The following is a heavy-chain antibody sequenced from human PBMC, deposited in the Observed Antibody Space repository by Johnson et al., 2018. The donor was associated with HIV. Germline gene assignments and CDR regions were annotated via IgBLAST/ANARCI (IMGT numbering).Heavy chain of an antibody. CDR3: AKGHSSGYPKDAFDL. CDR2: IKQDGTEH. V-gene: IGHV3-7*02. CDR1: GFTFSSYW. Sequence: VQLVESGGGLVQPWGSLRLSCAASGFTFSSYWMSWVRQAPGKRLEWLANIKQDGTEHYYLDSVNGRFLISRDNAKNSLYLQMNSLRAEDTAVYYCAKGHSSGYPKDAFDLWGRGTIVTVSS. D-gene: IGHD5-12*01. J-gene: IGHJ3*01.